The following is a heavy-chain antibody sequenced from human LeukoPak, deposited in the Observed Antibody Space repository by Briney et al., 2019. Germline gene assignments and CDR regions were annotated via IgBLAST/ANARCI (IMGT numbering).Heavy chain of an antibody. CDR1: GGSINSYY. D-gene: IGHD3-10*01. V-gene: IGHV4-59*08. CDR3: ARQSYYGSGSPAYYYYGIDV. Sequence: PSETLSLTCTVSGGSINSYYWSWIRQPPGKGLEWIGYIYYSGSTNYNPSLKSRVTISVDTSKNQFSLKLSSVTAADTAVYYCARQSYYGSGSPAYYYYGIDVWGQGTTVTVSS. CDR2: IYYSGST. J-gene: IGHJ6*02.